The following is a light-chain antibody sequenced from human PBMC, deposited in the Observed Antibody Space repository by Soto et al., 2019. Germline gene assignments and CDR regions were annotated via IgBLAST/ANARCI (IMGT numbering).Light chain of an antibody. CDR1: QTVSSTY. Sequence: EIVLTQSPGTLSLSPGERATLSCRASQTVSSTYLAWYQQKPGQAPRLLIYDASSRATGIADRFSGGGSGTDFTLTISGLEHEDFAVYYCQQYTTSSITFGQGTRLEIK. J-gene: IGKJ5*01. CDR2: DAS. V-gene: IGKV3-20*01. CDR3: QQYTTSSIT.